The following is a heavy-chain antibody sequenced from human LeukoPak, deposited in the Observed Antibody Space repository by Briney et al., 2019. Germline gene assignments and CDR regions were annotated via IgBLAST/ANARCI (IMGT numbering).Heavy chain of an antibody. CDR2: IYYTGST. D-gene: IGHD6-13*01. CDR3: AGSIAAAATTTFDY. CDR1: GGSISTSSYS. Sequence: SETLSLTCTVSGGSISTSSYSWGWIRQPPGKGLEWIGTIYYTGSTNYNPSLKSRVTISVDTSKNQFSLKLSSVTAADTAVYYCAGSIAAAATTTFDYWGQGTLVTVSS. J-gene: IGHJ4*02. V-gene: IGHV4-39*07.